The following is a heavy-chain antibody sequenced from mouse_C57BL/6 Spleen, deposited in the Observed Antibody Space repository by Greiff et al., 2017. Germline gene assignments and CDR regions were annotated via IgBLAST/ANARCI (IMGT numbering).Heavy chain of an antibody. CDR3: ARAGSNYDGDY. V-gene: IGHV1-69*01. CDR2: IDPSDSYT. CDR1: GYTFTSYW. Sequence: VQLQQPGAELVMPGASVKLSCKASGYTFTSYWMHWVKQRPGQGLEWIGEIDPSDSYTNYNQKFKGKSTLTVDKSSSTAYMQLSSLTSEDSAVCYSARAGSNYDGDYWGQGTTLTVSS. D-gene: IGHD2-5*01. J-gene: IGHJ2*01.